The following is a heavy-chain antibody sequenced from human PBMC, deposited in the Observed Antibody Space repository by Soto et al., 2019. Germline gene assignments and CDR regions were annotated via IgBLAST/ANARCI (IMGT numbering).Heavy chain of an antibody. CDR3: ASPVATAGMWYFDY. D-gene: IGHD6-19*01. Sequence: KPSETLSLTCTVSGGSISSSSYYWGWIRQPPGKGLEWIGSIYYSGSTYYNPSLKSRVTISVDTSKNQFSLKLSSVTAADTAVYYCASPVATAGMWYFDYWGRGTLVTVSS. V-gene: IGHV4-39*01. CDR1: GGSISSSSYY. J-gene: IGHJ4*02. CDR2: IYYSGST.